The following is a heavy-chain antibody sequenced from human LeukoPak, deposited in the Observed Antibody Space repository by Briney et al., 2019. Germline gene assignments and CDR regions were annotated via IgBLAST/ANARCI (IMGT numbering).Heavy chain of an antibody. CDR2: VSVGGST. Sequence: PSETLSLTCAVSSDFFSTSHWWKWVHQSPGEGLWGIGEVSVGGSTNYNPSLKSRFTMSLDKSKSQFSLNFNSVTAETTAVYYCARVIPHGWRQSDHWGQGILVIVSS. V-gene: IGHV4-4*02. D-gene: IGHD6-19*01. CDR1: SDFFSTSHW. J-gene: IGHJ4*02. CDR3: ARVIPHGWRQSDH.